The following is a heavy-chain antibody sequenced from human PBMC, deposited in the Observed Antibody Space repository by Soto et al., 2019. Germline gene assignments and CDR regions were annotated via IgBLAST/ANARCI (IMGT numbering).Heavy chain of an antibody. CDR1: GGSISSYY. D-gene: IGHD4-17*01. V-gene: IGHV4-59*01. CDR3: ARDHTVTRGGSAFDI. J-gene: IGHJ3*02. CDR2: IYYSGST. Sequence: PSETLSLTCTVSGGSISSYYWSWIRQPPGKGLEWIGYIYYSGSTNYNPSLKSRVTISVDTSKNQFSLKLSSVTAADTAVYYCARDHTVTRGGSAFDIWGQGTMVTVSS.